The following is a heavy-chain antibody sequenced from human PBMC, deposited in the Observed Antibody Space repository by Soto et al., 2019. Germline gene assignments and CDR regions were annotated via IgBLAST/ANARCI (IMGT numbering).Heavy chain of an antibody. CDR1: GFTFSRYG. CDR2: ITDSGGGT. V-gene: IGHV3-23*01. CDR3: AKGGPGSGSLFDC. Sequence: GGSLRLSCAASGFTFSRYGMSWGRQAPGKGLEWVSAITDSGGGTYYADSVKGRFTISRDNSKNTLYLQMNSLRAEDTAAYFCAKGGPGSGSLFDCWGQGTLVTVSS. J-gene: IGHJ4*02. D-gene: IGHD6-19*01.